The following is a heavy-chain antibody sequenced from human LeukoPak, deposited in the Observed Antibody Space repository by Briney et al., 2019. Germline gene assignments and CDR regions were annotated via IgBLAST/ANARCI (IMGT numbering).Heavy chain of an antibody. D-gene: IGHD3-10*01. CDR3: AKGPRASGSYNHYDC. CDR2: ISGGGST. CDR1: EFTFSSYA. J-gene: IGHJ4*02. V-gene: IGHV3-23*01. Sequence: TGGPLRLSCAASEFTFSSYAMSWVRLAPGKGLEWVSTISGGGSTYYADSVKGRFTISRDNSKNTVFLQMNNLRVEDAAVYYCAKGPRASGSYNHYDCWGQGTLVTVSS.